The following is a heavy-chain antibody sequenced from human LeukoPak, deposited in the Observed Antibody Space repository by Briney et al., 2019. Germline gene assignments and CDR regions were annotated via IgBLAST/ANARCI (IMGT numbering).Heavy chain of an antibody. CDR2: IDWDDDK. Sequence: ESGPALVIPTQTLTLTCTFSGFSLSTSGMWVSWIRQPPGKALEWLARIDWDDDKYYSTSLKTRLTISKDTSKNQVVLTMTNMDPVDTATYYCARIPTFDYGSGSYYDFWGQGTLVTVSS. J-gene: IGHJ4*02. CDR3: ARIPTFDYGSGSYYDF. D-gene: IGHD3-10*01. CDR1: GFSLSTSGMW. V-gene: IGHV2-70*11.